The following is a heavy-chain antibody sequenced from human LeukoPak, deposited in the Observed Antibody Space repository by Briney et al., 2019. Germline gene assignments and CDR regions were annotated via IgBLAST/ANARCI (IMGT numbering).Heavy chain of an antibody. Sequence: GGSLRLSCATSGFTFSTYSMNWVRQAPGKGLEWVAVISYDGSNKYYADSVKGRFTISRDNSKNTLYLQMNSLRAEDTAVYYCASRHPYYYDSSGYSLDYWGQGTLVTVSS. CDR3: ASRHPYYYDSSGYSLDY. CDR1: GFTFSTYS. CDR2: ISYDGSNK. J-gene: IGHJ4*02. V-gene: IGHV3-30*03. D-gene: IGHD3-22*01.